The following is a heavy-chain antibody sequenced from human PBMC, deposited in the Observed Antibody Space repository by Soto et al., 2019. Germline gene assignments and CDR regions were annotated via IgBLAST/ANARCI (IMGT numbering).Heavy chain of an antibody. CDR1: GFTFSSYG. CDR2: IWYDGSNK. J-gene: IGHJ6*02. CDR3: ARSFKGDYYGMDV. D-gene: IGHD3-16*01. Sequence: GGSLRLSCAASGFTFSSYGMHWVRQAPGKGLEWVAVIWYDGSNKYYADSVKGRFTISRDNSKNTLYLQMNSLRAEDTAVYYCARSFKGDYYGMDVWGQGTTVTVS. V-gene: IGHV3-33*01.